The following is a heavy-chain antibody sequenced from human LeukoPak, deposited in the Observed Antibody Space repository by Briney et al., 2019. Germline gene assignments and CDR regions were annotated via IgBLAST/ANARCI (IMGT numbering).Heavy chain of an antibody. J-gene: IGHJ4*02. D-gene: IGHD6-13*01. Sequence: PGGSLRLSCAASGFTFSSYDMHWVRQATGKGLEWVSAIGTAGDTYYPGSVKGRFTISRENAKNSLYLQMNSLRAGDTAVYYCARGAAAAGTIDYWGQGNPGHRLL. CDR1: GFTFSSYD. V-gene: IGHV3-13*01. CDR3: ARGAAAAGTIDY. CDR2: IGTAGDT.